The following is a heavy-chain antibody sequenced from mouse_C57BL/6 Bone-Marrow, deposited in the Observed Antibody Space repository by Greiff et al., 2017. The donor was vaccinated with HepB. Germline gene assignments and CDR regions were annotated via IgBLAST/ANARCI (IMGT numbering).Heavy chain of an antibody. Sequence: VQLQQSGAELVKPGASVKLSCTASGFTFNDYYMHWVKQRTEQGLEWIGRIDPDDGETKYAPKFQGKATITEDTSSNTAYLQLSSLTSEDTAVYYWARGTTVVEGYVDVWGTGTTVTVSS. CDR1: GFTFNDYY. CDR3: ARGTTVVEGYVDV. CDR2: IDPDDGET. V-gene: IGHV14-2*01. J-gene: IGHJ1*03. D-gene: IGHD1-1*01.